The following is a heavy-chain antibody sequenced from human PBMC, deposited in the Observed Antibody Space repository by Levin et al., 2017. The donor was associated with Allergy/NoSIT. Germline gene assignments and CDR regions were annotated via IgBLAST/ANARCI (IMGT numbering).Heavy chain of an antibody. CDR1: GITLSNFG. J-gene: IGHJ3*02. Sequence: GGSLRLSCAASGITLSNFGMHWVRQAPGKGLEWVAIISYDGRNKFYADSLKDRFTISRDNSKNTVYLQMDSLRHDDTAVYSCAKDQGTGWSYDAFDIWGQGTMVTVSS. V-gene: IGHV3-30*18. CDR2: ISYDGRNK. CDR3: AKDQGTGWSYDAFDI. D-gene: IGHD6-19*01.